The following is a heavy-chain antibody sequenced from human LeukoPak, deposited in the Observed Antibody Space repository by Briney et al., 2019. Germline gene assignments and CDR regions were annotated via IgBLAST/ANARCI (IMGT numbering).Heavy chain of an antibody. J-gene: IGHJ4*02. CDR1: GFTFDDYA. CDR2: ISWNSGSI. D-gene: IGHD3-22*01. Sequence: PGRSLRLSCAASGFTFDDYAMHWVRQAPGKGLEWVSGISWNSGSIGYADSVKGRFTISRDNAKNSLYLQMNSLRAGDTALYYCAKVYYYDSSGYGLHYYFDYWGQGTLVTVSS. V-gene: IGHV3-9*01. CDR3: AKVYYYDSSGYGLHYYFDY.